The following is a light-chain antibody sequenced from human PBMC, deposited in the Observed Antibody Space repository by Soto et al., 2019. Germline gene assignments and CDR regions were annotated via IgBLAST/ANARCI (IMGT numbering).Light chain of an antibody. CDR2: AAS. CDR1: QSVSSSY. Sequence: EIVLTQSPGTLSLSPGERATLSCRASQSVSSSYLAWYQQKPAQAPRLLIYAASSRATGIPDRFSGSGSGTDFTLTISRLEPEDFAVYYCQQYGSSPLTFGQGTKVEIK. V-gene: IGKV3-20*01. CDR3: QQYGSSPLT. J-gene: IGKJ1*01.